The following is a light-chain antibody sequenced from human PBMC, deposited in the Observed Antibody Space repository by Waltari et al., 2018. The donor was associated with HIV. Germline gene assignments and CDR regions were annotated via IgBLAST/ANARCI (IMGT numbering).Light chain of an antibody. CDR1: SSNIGADYD. J-gene: IGLJ2*01. V-gene: IGLV1-40*01. CDR2: GNK. Sequence: QSVLTQPPSVSGAPGQRVTISCTGGSSNIGADYDVHWYQQIPGTAPKLLISGNKNRPSGVPDRFSAAKSGASASLAITGVQAEDEADYFCQSYDRSLSASVVFGGGTKLTVL. CDR3: QSYDRSLSASVV.